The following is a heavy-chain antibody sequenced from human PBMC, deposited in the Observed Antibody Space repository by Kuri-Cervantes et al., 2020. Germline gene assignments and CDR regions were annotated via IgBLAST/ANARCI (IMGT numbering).Heavy chain of an antibody. CDR1: GFTFSSYS. D-gene: IGHD6-13*01. J-gene: IGHJ4*02. V-gene: IGHV3-21*01. Sequence: GESLKISCAASGFTFSSYSMNWVRQAPGKGLEWVSSISSSSSYIYYAVSVKGRFTISRDNAKNSLYLQMNSLRAEDTAVYYCARATYSSSSEGYWGQGTLVTVSS. CDR2: ISSSSSYI. CDR3: ARATYSSSSEGY.